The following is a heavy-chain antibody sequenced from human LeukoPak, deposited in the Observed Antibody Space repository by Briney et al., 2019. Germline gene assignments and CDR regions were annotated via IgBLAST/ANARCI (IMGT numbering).Heavy chain of an antibody. D-gene: IGHD1-26*01. CDR3: ARGSELLSHYFDY. CDR2: INHSGST. J-gene: IGHJ4*02. CDR1: GGSFSGYY. Sequence: SETLSLTCAVYGGSFSGYYWSWIRQPPGKGLEWIGEINHSGSTNYNPAPKSRVTISVDTSKNQFSLKLSSVTAADTAVYYCARGSELLSHYFDYWGQATLVTVSS. V-gene: IGHV4-34*01.